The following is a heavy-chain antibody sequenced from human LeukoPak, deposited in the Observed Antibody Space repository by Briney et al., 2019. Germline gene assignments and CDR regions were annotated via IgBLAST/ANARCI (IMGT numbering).Heavy chain of an antibody. V-gene: IGHV4-31*03. Sequence: SETLSLTCTVSGGSISSGGYYWTWVRQHPGKGLEWIGYIYYTGGTYYNPSLKSRITISVETSKNQFSLKLTSVTAADTAVYYCARDQPYCTSTGCYSTFDYWGQGTLISVSS. J-gene: IGHJ4*02. CDR1: GGSISSGGYY. D-gene: IGHD2-15*01. CDR3: ARDQPYCTSTGCYSTFDY. CDR2: IYYTGGT.